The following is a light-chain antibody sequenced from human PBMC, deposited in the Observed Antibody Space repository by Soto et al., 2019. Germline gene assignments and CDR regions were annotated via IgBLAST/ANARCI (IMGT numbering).Light chain of an antibody. CDR1: KNDIGVYDF. CDR2: EVV. V-gene: IGLV2-8*01. J-gene: IGLJ1*01. CDR3: TSYAGSNTYV. Sequence: SALTQPPSASGSPGQSVTISCTGTKNDIGVYDFVSWYQHHPGKAPRLIIYEVVQRPSGVPDRFSGSKSGNTASLTVSGLQDADEADNFCTSYAGSNTYVFGSGTKLTVL.